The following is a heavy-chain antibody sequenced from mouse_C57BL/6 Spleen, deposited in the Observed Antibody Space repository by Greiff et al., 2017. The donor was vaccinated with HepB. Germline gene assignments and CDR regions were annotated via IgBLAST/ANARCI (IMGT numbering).Heavy chain of an antibody. CDR2: ISSGSSTI. D-gene: IGHD4-1*01. Sequence: EVQRVESGGGLVKPGGSLKLSCAASGFTFSDYGMHWVRQAPEKGLEWVAYISSGSSTIYYADTVKGRFTIYRDNAKNTLFLQMTSLRSEDTAMYYGARGLTGGFDYWGQGTTLTVSS. J-gene: IGHJ2*01. CDR3: ARGLTGGFDY. CDR1: GFTFSDYG. V-gene: IGHV5-17*01.